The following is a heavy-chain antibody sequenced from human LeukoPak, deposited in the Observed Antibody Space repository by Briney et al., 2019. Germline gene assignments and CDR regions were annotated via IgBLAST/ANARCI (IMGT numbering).Heavy chain of an antibody. J-gene: IGHJ5*02. CDR1: GGSISSSNW. CDR3: ARRGYYDSRGWFDP. Sequence: SETLSLTCAVSGGSISSSNWWSWVRPPPGKGLEWIGEIYHSGSTNYNPSLKSRVTISVDKSKNQFSLKLSSVTAADTAVYYCARRGYYDSRGWFDPWGQGTVVTVSS. D-gene: IGHD3-22*01. CDR2: IYHSGST. V-gene: IGHV4-4*02.